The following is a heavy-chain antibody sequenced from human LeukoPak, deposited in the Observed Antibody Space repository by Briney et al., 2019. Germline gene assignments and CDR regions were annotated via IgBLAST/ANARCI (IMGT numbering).Heavy chain of an antibody. Sequence: GGSLRLSCAASGFTFSSYSMNWVRQAPGKGLEWASSISSSSSYIYYADSVKGRFTISRDNAKNSLYLQMNSLRAEGTAVYYCARGITMMGFDYWGQGTLVTVSS. V-gene: IGHV3-21*01. CDR2: ISSSSSYI. CDR1: GFTFSSYS. CDR3: ARGITMMGFDY. D-gene: IGHD3-22*01. J-gene: IGHJ4*02.